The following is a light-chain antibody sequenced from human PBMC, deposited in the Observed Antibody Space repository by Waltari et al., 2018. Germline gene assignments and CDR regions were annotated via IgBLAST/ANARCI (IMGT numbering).Light chain of an antibody. CDR1: QSVSSSY. Sequence: EIVLTQSPGTLSLSPGERATLSCRASQSVSSSYLAWYQQKPGQAPRLLIYGASSRATGIPDRFSGGGSGTDFTLTISRLEPEDFAVCYCQQYGSSPFTFGPGTKVDIK. CDR3: QQYGSSPFT. CDR2: GAS. V-gene: IGKV3-20*01. J-gene: IGKJ3*01.